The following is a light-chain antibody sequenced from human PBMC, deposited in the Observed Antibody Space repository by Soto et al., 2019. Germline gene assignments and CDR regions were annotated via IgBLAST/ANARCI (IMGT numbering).Light chain of an antibody. CDR1: SSNIGAGYG. J-gene: IGLJ2*01. CDR2: GNV. Sequence: QSVLTQPPSVSGAPGQRVTISCTGSSSNIGAGYGVHWYQRLPGTSPKLLMYGNVNRPSGVPDRFSGSKSGTSASLAITGLQAEDEAGYYCQSFDSSLSAVVFGGGTKLTVL. CDR3: QSFDSSLSAVV. V-gene: IGLV1-40*01.